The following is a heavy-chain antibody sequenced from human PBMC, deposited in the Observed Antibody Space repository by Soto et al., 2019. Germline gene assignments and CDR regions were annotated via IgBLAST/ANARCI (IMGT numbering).Heavy chain of an antibody. CDR1: GGTFSSYA. CDR3: AREVPDCSSTSCYGGPFDY. V-gene: IGHV1-69*01. CDR2: IIPIFGTA. D-gene: IGHD2-2*01. Sequence: VKVSCKASGGTFSSYAISWVRQAPGQGLEWMGGIIPIFGTANYAQKFQGRVTITADESTSTAYMELSSLRSEDTAVYYCAREVPDCSSTSCYGGPFDYWGQGTLVTVSS. J-gene: IGHJ4*02.